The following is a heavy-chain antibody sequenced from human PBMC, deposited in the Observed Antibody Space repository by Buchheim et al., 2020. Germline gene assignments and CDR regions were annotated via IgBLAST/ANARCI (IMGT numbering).Heavy chain of an antibody. D-gene: IGHD2-8*01. CDR3: AGQKGYCTDGACYNVLYFDY. V-gene: IGHV1-69*01. CDR1: GGTFNTYV. Sequence: QVQLVQSGAEVKKPGSSVQVSCKASGGTFNTYVINWVRQAPGQGLEWMGGIIPVFGTPNYVQKFQGRVTITADESTSTAYMELSSLTSEDTAAYYCAGQKGYCTDGACYNVLYFDYWGQGTL. CDR2: IIPVFGTP. J-gene: IGHJ4*02.